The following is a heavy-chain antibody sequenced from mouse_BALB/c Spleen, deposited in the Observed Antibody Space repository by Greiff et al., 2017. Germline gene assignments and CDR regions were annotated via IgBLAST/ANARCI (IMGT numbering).Heavy chain of an antibody. Sequence: QVQLKQPGAELVKPGASVKLSCKASGYTFTSYWMHWVKQRPGQGLEWIGEINPSNGRTNYNEKFKSKATLTVDKSSSTAYMQLSSLTSEDSAVYYCARSREGYGPDYWGQGTTLTVSS. CDR2: INPSNGRT. D-gene: IGHD1-1*02. CDR1: GYTFTSYW. J-gene: IGHJ2*01. CDR3: ARSREGYGPDY. V-gene: IGHV1S81*02.